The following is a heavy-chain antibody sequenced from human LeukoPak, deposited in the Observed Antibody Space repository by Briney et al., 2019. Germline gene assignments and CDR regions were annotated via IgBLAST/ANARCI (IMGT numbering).Heavy chain of an antibody. Sequence: GGSLRLSCAASGFTFSTYWMSWVRQAPGKGLEWVANIKQDGSEKYYADSVKGRFTISRENAKNSLYLQMNSLRAGDTAVYYCARGGSYYRGRPYYFDYWGQGTLVTVSS. CDR1: GFTFSTYW. CDR3: ARGGSYYRGRPYYFDY. D-gene: IGHD1-26*01. CDR2: IKQDGSEK. V-gene: IGHV3-7*01. J-gene: IGHJ4*02.